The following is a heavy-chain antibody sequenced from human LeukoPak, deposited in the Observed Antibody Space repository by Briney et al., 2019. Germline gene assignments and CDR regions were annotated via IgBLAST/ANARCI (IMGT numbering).Heavy chain of an antibody. J-gene: IGHJ4*02. CDR1: GFTFSSYA. CDR2: ISGSGGST. D-gene: IGHD3-9*01. CDR3: AKDPENYDILTGYFDY. V-gene: IGHV3-23*01. Sequence: GGSLRLSCAASGFTFSSYAMSWVRQAPGKGLEWVSAISGSGGSTYYADSVKGRFTISRDNSKNTLYLQMNSLRAEDTAVYYCAKDPENYDILTGYFDYWGQGTLVTVSP.